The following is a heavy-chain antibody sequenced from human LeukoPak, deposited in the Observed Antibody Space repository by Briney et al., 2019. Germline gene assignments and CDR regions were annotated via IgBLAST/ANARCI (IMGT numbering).Heavy chain of an antibody. CDR3: ARVTDYGDPYYYYYYMDV. J-gene: IGHJ6*03. CDR2: INPNSGGT. V-gene: IGHV1-2*02. D-gene: IGHD4-17*01. CDR1: GYTFTGYY. Sequence: GASVKVSCKASGYTFTGYYMHWVRQAPGQGLEWMGWINPNSGGTNYAQKFQGRVTMTRDTSISTAYMELSRLRSDDTAVYYCARVTDYGDPYYYYYYMDVWGQGTMVTVSS.